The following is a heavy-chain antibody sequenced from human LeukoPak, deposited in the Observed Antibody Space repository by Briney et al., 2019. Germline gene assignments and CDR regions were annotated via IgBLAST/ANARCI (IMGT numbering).Heavy chain of an antibody. J-gene: IGHJ4*02. D-gene: IGHD2-2*01. CDR1: GFTFSNYW. CDR3: ARGYCGTDNCYAGPNFDY. V-gene: IGHV3-7*03. CDR2: IKQSGGEK. Sequence: GGSLRLSCVVSGFTFSNYWMARVRQTPGKGLEWVANIKQSGGEKYYVDSVEGRFTISRDNSKNSLYLQMNSLRAEVTAMYYCARGYCGTDNCYAGPNFDYWGQGTLVTVSS.